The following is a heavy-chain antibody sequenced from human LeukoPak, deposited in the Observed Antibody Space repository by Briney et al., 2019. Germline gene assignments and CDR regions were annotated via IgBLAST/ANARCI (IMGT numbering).Heavy chain of an antibody. CDR2: IYYNGST. V-gene: IGHV4-59*01. J-gene: IGHJ2*01. CDR3: ARDLSASGNFRSYWYFDL. CDR1: GGSISSYY. Sequence: PSETLSLTCTVSGGSISSYYWSWIRQPPGRGLEWIGYIYYNGSTDYNPSLKSRVTISLDTSKKQSSLKLSSVTAADTAVYYCARDLSASGNFRSYWYFDLWGRGTLVTVSS. D-gene: IGHD3-10*01.